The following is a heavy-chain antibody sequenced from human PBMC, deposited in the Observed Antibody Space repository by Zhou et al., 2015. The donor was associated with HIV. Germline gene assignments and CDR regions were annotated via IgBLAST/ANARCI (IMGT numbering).Heavy chain of an antibody. J-gene: IGHJ6*02. CDR3: ATTMETTTEDFYYYYGMDV. V-gene: IGHV1-69*01. D-gene: IGHD4-11*01. Sequence: QVQLVQSGAEVKKPGSSVKVSCKASGGTFSSYAISWVRQAPGQGLEWMGGIIPIFGTANYAQKFQGRVTITADESTSTAYMELSSLRSEDTAVYYCATTMETTTEDFYYYYGMDVWGQGTTVTVSS. CDR2: IIPIFGTA. CDR1: GGTFSSYA.